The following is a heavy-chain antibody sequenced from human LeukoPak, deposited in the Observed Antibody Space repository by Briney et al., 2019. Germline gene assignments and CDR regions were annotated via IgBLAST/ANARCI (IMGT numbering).Heavy chain of an antibody. CDR3: ARDYYGSGSYHLVDY. D-gene: IGHD3-10*01. CDR1: GYTFNTYG. Sequence: ASVKVSCKASGYTFNTYGISRVRQAPGQRPEWMGWINPNSGGTNYAQKFQGRVTMTRDTSITTAYMELSRLRSDDTAVYYCARDYYGSGSYHLVDYWGQGTLVTVSS. CDR2: INPNSGGT. V-gene: IGHV1-2*02. J-gene: IGHJ4*02.